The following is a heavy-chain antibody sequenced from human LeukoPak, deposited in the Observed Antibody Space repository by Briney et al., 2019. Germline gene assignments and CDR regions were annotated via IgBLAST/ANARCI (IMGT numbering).Heavy chain of an antibody. CDR3: ARGERSSSWFDP. CDR1: GGSISSYY. J-gene: IGHJ5*02. Sequence: SETLSLTCTVSGGSISSYYWSWIRQPPGKGLEWIGYIYYSGSTNCNPSLKSRVTISVDTSKNQFSLKLSSVTAADTAVYYCARGERSSSWFDPWGQGTLVTVSS. CDR2: IYYSGST. D-gene: IGHD1-1*01. V-gene: IGHV4-59*01.